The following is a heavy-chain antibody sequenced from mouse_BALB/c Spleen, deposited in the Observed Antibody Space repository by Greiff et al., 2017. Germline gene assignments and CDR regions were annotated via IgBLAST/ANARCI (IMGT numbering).Heavy chain of an antibody. D-gene: IGHD2-4*01. J-gene: IGHJ3*01. V-gene: IGHV1-4*02. Sequence: QVQLQQSAAELARPGASVKMSCKASGYTFTSYTMHWVKQRPGQGLEWIGYINPSSGYTEYNQKFKDKTTLTADKSSSTAYMQLSSLTSEDSAVYYCATYDYDGAWFAYWGQGTLVTVSA. CDR2: INPSSGYT. CDR1: GYTFTSYT. CDR3: ATYDYDGAWFAY.